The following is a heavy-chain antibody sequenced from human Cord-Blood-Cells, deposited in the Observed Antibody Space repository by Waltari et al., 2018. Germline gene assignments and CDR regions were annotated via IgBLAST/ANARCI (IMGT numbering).Heavy chain of an antibody. V-gene: IGHV3-7*01. CDR2: IKQDGSEK. Sequence: EVQLVESGGGLVQPGGSLRLSCAASGFPFSSYWMRGARQAPGKGLEWVANIKQDGSEKYYVDSVKGRFTISRDNAKNSLYLQMNSLRAEDTAVYYCARGYLGWDAFDIWGQGTMVTVSS. J-gene: IGHJ3*02. CDR1: GFPFSSYW. D-gene: IGHD1-1*01. CDR3: ARGYLGWDAFDI.